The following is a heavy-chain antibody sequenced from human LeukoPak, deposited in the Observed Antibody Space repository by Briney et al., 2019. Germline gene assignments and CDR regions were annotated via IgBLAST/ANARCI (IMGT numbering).Heavy chain of an antibody. J-gene: IGHJ6*03. V-gene: IGHV3-48*04. CDR3: AIGHYYVDV. Sequence: GGSLRLSCAASGFTFSRYNMNWVRQAPGKGLEWVSYICSGSGMIYYADSVKGRLTVSRENKKNTLYVQKQRVRAEDTAVYYFAIGHYYVDVWGRGTTVIVS. CDR1: GFTFSRYN. CDR2: ICSGSGMI.